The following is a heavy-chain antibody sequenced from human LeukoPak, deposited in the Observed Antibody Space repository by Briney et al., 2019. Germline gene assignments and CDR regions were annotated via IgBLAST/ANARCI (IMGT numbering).Heavy chain of an antibody. Sequence: GGSLRLSCAASGFTFDDYAMDWVRQAPGKGLEWISGISWNSGSIGYADSVKGRFTISRDNAKNSLYLQMNSLRAEDTALYYCAKDGYCSGGSCYPPSWYFDLWGRGTLVTVSS. J-gene: IGHJ2*01. V-gene: IGHV3-9*01. CDR3: AKDGYCSGGSCYPPSWYFDL. CDR1: GFTFDDYA. CDR2: ISWNSGSI. D-gene: IGHD2-15*01.